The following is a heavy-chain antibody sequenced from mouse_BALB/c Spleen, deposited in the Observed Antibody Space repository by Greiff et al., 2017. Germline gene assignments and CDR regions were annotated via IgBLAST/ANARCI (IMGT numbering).Heavy chain of an antibody. CDR2: IWAGGST. V-gene: IGHV2-9*02. Sequence: QVQLKESGPGLVAPSQSLSITCTVSGFSLTSYGVHWVRQPPGKGLEWLGVIWAGGSTNYNSALMSRLSISKDNSKSQVFLKMNSLQTDDTAMYYCASGSDYELAYWGRGTLVTVSA. J-gene: IGHJ3*01. CDR1: GFSLTSYG. D-gene: IGHD2-4*01. CDR3: ASGSDYELAY.